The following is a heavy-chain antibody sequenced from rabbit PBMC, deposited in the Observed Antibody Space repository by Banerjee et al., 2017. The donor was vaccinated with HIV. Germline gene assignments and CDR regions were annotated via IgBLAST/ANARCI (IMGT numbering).Heavy chain of an antibody. D-gene: IGHD4-1*01. CDR2: IYAGSSGTT. Sequence: QEQLEESGGDLVKPGASLTLTCTASGFSLSIYEMCWVRQAPGKGLEWIACIYAGSSGTTYYASWAKGRFTISKTSSTTVTLEMASLTAADTATYFCARDLAGVIGWNFDLWGQGTLVTVS. CDR1: GFSLSIYE. CDR3: ARDLAGVIGWNFDL. J-gene: IGHJ4*01. V-gene: IGHV1S45*01.